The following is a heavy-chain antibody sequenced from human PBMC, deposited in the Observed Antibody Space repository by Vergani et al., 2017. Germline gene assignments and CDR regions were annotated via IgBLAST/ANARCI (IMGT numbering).Heavy chain of an antibody. V-gene: IGHV4-39*01. CDR2: IYYSGST. Sequence: QLQLQESGPGLVKPSATLSLTCSVSGASIRSSNYYWGWIRQPPGKGLEWIASIYYSGSTYYNPSLKSRVTISVDTSKNQFSLKLSSVTAADAAVYFWARHSTVRWLLKLGWIVPWGQGILVTVSS. CDR1: GASIRSSNYY. CDR3: ARHSTVRWLLKLGWIVP. J-gene: IGHJ5*02. D-gene: IGHD6-19*01.